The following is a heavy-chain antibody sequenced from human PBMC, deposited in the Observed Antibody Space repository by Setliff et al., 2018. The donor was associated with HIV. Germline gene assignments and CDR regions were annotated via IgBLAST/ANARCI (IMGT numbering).Heavy chain of an antibody. D-gene: IGHD5-12*01. J-gene: IGHJ3*02. CDR2: INPNSGGT. CDR1: GYTFTGYY. CDR3: ASAGAWQRNALDI. Sequence: GASVKVSXKASGYTFTGYYMHWVRQAPGQGLEWMGWINPNSGGTTYAQKFQGRVTMTRDTSTSTVYMELSSLRSEDTAVYYCASAGAWQRNALDIWGQGTMVTVSS. V-gene: IGHV1-2*02.